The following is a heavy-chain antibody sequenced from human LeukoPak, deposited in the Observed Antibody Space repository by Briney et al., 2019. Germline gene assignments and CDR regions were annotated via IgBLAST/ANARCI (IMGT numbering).Heavy chain of an antibody. V-gene: IGHV4-59*08. Sequence: SSETLSLTCTVSGGSISSYYWSWIRQPPGKGLEWIGYIYYSGSTNYNPSLKSRVTISVDTSVNQFSLKLSSVTAADTAVYYCARHWLHPTWAFDTWGQGKMVTGSS. CDR1: GGSISSYY. J-gene: IGHJ3*02. D-gene: IGHD5-24*01. CDR3: ARHWLHPTWAFDT. CDR2: IYYSGST.